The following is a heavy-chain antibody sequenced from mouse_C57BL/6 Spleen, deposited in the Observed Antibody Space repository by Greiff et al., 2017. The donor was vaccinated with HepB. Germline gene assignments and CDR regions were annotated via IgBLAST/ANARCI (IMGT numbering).Heavy chain of an antibody. CDR3: ARVPFITTVVESFDY. J-gene: IGHJ2*01. CDR1: GFNIKDYY. CDR2: IDPEDGET. V-gene: IGHV14-2*01. Sequence: EVQLVESGAELVKPGASVKLSCTASGFNIKDYYMHWVKQRTEQGLEWIGRIDPEDGETKYAPKFQGKATITADTSSNTAYLQLSSLTSEDTAVYYCARVPFITTVVESFDYWGQGTTLTVSS. D-gene: IGHD1-1*01.